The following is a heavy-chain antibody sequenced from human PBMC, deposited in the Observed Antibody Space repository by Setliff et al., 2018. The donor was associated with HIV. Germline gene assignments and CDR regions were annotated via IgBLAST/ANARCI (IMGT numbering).Heavy chain of an antibody. CDR2: INAADGNT. D-gene: IGHD3-22*01. CDR3: ATVRGYYYDSSGQEYFQY. V-gene: IGHV1-3*01. Sequence: ASVKVSCKTSGYTFNIYGMHWVRQAPGQRLEWMGWINAADGNTKYSQKLQGRVTITRDTSASTAYMELSSLRSEDTAEYYCATVRGYYYDSSGQEYFQYWGQGTRVTVSS. J-gene: IGHJ1*01. CDR1: GYTFNIYG.